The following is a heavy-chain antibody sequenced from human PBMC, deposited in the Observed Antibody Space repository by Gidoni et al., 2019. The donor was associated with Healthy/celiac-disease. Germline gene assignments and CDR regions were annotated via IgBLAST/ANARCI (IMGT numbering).Heavy chain of an antibody. V-gene: IGHV4-39*07. J-gene: IGHJ4*02. Sequence: QLQLQESGPGLVKPSETLSLTCTVSGGSISSSSYYWGWIRQPPGKGLEWIGSIYYSGSTYYNPSLKSRVTISVDTSKNQFSLKLSSVTAADTAVYYCARGLGPYYFDYWGQGTLVTVSS. CDR3: ARGLGPYYFDY. CDR2: IYYSGST. CDR1: GGSISSSSYY.